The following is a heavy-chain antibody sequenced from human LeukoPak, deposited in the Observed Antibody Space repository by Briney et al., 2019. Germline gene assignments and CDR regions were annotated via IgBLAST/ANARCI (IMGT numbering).Heavy chain of an antibody. CDR1: GFTVSSNH. CDR3: ARDREVVTARAQMDV. CDR2: IFKDGNT. J-gene: IGHJ6*04. D-gene: IGHD2-21*02. Sequence: GGSLRLSCAVSGFTVSSNHMSGVREAPGRGRECVSVIFKDGNTYYTDSVKGRFTIPRDNSKITVFLQMNSLRAEDTAMYYCARDREVVTARAQMDVWGKGTTVTVSS. V-gene: IGHV3-53*01.